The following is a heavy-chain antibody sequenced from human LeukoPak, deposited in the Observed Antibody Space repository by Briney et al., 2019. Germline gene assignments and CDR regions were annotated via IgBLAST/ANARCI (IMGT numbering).Heavy chain of an antibody. J-gene: IGHJ4*02. CDR3: AKDIAQGYTFGSIEQDY. D-gene: IGHD5-18*01. CDR2: ISESGSGT. Sequence: GGSLRLSCAVSELTFSRYAMSWVHQAPGKGLERVSAISESGSGTYYADSVKGRFTISRDNSKDTLSLQMNSLRAEDTAVYYCAKDIAQGYTFGSIEQDYWGQGTLVTVSS. CDR1: ELTFSRYA. V-gene: IGHV3-23*01.